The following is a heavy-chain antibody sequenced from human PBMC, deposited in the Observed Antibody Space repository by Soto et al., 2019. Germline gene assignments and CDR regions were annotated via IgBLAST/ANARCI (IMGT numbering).Heavy chain of an antibody. CDR2: INGDNGNT. D-gene: IGHD3-22*01. Sequence: QVQLVQSGAEVKKPGASVKVSCKASGYTFSTYAMHWVRQAPGQRLEWMGWINGDNGNTRYSQKLQGKVTIPRDPSASTAYMELSSLRSEDTAVYYCARDPHYYDTTGYCLDYWGQGTLVTVSS. J-gene: IGHJ4*02. V-gene: IGHV1-3*01. CDR1: GYTFSTYA. CDR3: ARDPHYYDTTGYCLDY.